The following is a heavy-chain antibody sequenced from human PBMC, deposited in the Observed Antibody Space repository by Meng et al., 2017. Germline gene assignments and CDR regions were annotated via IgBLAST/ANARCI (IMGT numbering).Heavy chain of an antibody. D-gene: IGHD3-16*01. CDR3: ARDLKRDHHLGEGGY. CDR2: IIPIFGTA. J-gene: IGHJ4*02. Sequence: QVQMVESGGEVKKPGSSGKVSCKASRGTFSSYAISWVRQAPGQGLEWMGGIIPIFGTANYAQKFQGRVTITADESTSTAYMELSSLRSEDTAVYYCARDLKRDHHLGEGGYWGQGTLVTVSS. CDR1: RGTFSSYA. V-gene: IGHV1-69*01.